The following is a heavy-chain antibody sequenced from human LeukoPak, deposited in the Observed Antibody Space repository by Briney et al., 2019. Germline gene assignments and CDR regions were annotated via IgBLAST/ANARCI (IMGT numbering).Heavy chain of an antibody. J-gene: IGHJ4*02. CDR1: GFIFSEFA. D-gene: IGHD5-12*01. Sequence: GGSLRLSCEASGFIFSEFAMTWVRRAPGKGLEWVAVIFSDEKTQVYADSVKGRFTISRDNSRNKLFLQMDSLRPDDTAIYYCASPYSGYDGVSLDFHWGQGTKVTVSP. V-gene: IGHV3-30*04. CDR2: IFSDEKTQ. CDR3: ASPYSGYDGVSLDFH.